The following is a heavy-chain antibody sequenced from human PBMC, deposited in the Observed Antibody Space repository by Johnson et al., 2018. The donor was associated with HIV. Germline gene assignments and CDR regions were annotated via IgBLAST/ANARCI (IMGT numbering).Heavy chain of an antibody. D-gene: IGHD1-26*01. CDR2: IWYDGSNK. J-gene: IGHJ3*02. CDR1: GFTFSNYG. Sequence: QVQLVESGGGVVQPGRSLSLSCVASGFTFSNYGMHWVRQAPGKGLEWVAVIWYDGSNKYYADSVKGRFTISRDNSKNTLYLQMNSLRAEDTAVYYCARGSLSGSPDIWGQGTMVTVSS. V-gene: IGHV3-33*08. CDR3: ARGSLSGSPDI.